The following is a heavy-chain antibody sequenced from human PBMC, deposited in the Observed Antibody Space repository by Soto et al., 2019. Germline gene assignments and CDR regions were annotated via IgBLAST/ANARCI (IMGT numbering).Heavy chain of an antibody. CDR1: GFTFSSYA. CDR3: ARSIRFVEWLSPTRLVDV. J-gene: IGHJ6*02. Sequence: EVQLLESGGGLVQPGGSLRLSCAASGFTFSSYAMSWVRQAPGKGLEWVSAISGSGGSTYYADSVKGRFTISRDNSKNTLYLQMNSLRAEDTAVYYCARSIRFVEWLSPTRLVDVWGQGTTVTVSS. D-gene: IGHD3-3*01. V-gene: IGHV3-23*01. CDR2: ISGSGGST.